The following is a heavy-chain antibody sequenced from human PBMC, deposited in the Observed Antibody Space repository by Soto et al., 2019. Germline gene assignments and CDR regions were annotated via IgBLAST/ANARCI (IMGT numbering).Heavy chain of an antibody. CDR2: IRGDFVTT. D-gene: IGHD1-26*01. J-gene: IGHJ4*02. CDR3: VKEGKMGVEGFDS. V-gene: IGHV3-23*01. Sequence: GGSLRLSCATSGFTFSDHAMHWVRRAPGEGLEWVSGIRGDFVTTPYAASVKGRFTISRDNSQNTLYLQMNILKAEDTAIYYCVKEGKMGVEGFDSWGQGPLVNDS. CDR1: GFTFSDHA.